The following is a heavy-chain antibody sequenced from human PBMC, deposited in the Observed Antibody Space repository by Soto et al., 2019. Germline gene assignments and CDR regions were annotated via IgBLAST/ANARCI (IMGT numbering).Heavy chain of an antibody. CDR3: ARDRWSTLDY. V-gene: IGHV4-59*01. CDR2: IYYSGST. CDR1: GCSISSYY. Sequence: PSETLSLTCTVSGCSISSYYWSWIRQPPGKGLEWIGYIYYSGSTNYNPSLKSRVTISVDTSKNQFSLKLSSVTAADTAVYYCARDRWSTLDYWGQGTLVTVSS. J-gene: IGHJ4*02. D-gene: IGHD3-3*01.